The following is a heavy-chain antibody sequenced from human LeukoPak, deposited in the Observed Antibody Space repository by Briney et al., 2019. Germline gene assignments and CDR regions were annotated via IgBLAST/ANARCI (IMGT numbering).Heavy chain of an antibody. V-gene: IGHV4-30-4*07. CDR3: ARVLAAAGDNWFDP. CDR2: IYYTGNT. D-gene: IGHD6-13*01. J-gene: IGHJ5*02. CDR1: GGSISSGGYS. Sequence: SETLSLTCAVSGGSISSGGYSWSWIRQPPGKAMEFIAYIYYTGNTYFNPSLKSRVTISVDTSKNQFSLKLSSVTAADTAVYYCARVLAAAGDNWFDPWGQGTLVTVSS.